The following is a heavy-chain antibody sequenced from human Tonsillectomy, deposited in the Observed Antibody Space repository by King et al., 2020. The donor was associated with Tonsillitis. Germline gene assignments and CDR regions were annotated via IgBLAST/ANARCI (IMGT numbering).Heavy chain of an antibody. CDR1: GYTLPESS. V-gene: IGHV1-24*01. CDR3: TTVDIGDPIVGYYYGMGV. Sequence: QLVQSGAEVKNPGASVKVSCKVSGYTLPESSKHWVRQAPGKGLEWMGGFDPEDGKPVYAQNFKGRVTMTEDTSTDTLYMELSSLTSDDTAVYYCTTVDIGDPIVGYYYGMGVWGQGTTVTVSS. J-gene: IGHJ6*01. CDR2: FDPEDGKP. D-gene: IGHD1-26*01.